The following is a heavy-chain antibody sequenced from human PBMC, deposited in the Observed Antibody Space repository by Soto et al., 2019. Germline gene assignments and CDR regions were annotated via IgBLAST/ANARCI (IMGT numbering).Heavy chain of an antibody. Sequence: ASVKVSCKVSGYTLTELSMHWVRQAPGKGLEWMGGFDPEDGETIYAQKFQGRVTMTEDTSTDTAYMELSSLRSEDTAVYYCATATVPAAMGLHYYYMDVWGKGTTVTVSS. V-gene: IGHV1-24*01. CDR1: GYTLTELS. D-gene: IGHD2-2*01. J-gene: IGHJ6*03. CDR3: ATATVPAAMGLHYYYMDV. CDR2: FDPEDGET.